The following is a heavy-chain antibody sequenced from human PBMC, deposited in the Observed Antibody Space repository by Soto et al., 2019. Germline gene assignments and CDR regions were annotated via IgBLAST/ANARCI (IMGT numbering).Heavy chain of an antibody. CDR2: IDSSTKYT. CDR1: GFTFRDYY. J-gene: IGHJ6*02. Sequence: QVQLVESGGGLVRPGGSLRLSCEASGFTFRDYYMTWFRQVPGKGLEWLSYIDSSTKYTNYADSVKGRFTISRDNAKNSLYLQMNSLRADDTAVYYCAREYYYTIDVWGQGTMVTVSS. CDR3: AREYYYTIDV. V-gene: IGHV3-11*05.